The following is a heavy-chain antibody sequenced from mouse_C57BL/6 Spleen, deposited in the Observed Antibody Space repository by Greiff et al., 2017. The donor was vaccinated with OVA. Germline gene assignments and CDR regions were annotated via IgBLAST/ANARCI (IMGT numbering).Heavy chain of an antibody. CDR3: ARGTAQATLFDY. D-gene: IGHD3-2*02. V-gene: IGHV5-4*03. CDR2: ISDGGSYT. Sequence: EVMLVESGGGLVKPGGSLKLSCAASGFTFSSYAMSWVRQTPEKRLEWVANISDGGSYTNNTDNVKGRFTISRDNAKNNLYLQMSHLTSEDTAVYYCARGTAQATLFDYWGQGTTLTVSS. J-gene: IGHJ2*01. CDR1: GFTFSSYA.